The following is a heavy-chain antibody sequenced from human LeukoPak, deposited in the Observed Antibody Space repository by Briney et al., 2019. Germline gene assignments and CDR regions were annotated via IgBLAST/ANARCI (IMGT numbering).Heavy chain of an antibody. Sequence: GASVNVSCKDSVYTLTGYYMHWVRQAPGQGLEWMGWINPNSGDTNYAQKFQGRVTMTRDTSISTAYMELSSLRSDDTAVYYCARGSISYFDYWGQGTLVTVSS. CDR3: ARGSISYFDY. CDR2: INPNSGDT. D-gene: IGHD3-9*01. J-gene: IGHJ4*02. V-gene: IGHV1-2*02. CDR1: VYTLTGYY.